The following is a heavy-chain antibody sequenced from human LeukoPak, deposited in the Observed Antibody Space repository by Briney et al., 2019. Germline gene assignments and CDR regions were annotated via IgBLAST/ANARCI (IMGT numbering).Heavy chain of an antibody. D-gene: IGHD3-9*01. CDR1: GYIFTGYY. Sequence: ASVKVSCKASGYIFTGYYVNWVRQAPGQGLEWVGWINPNSGGTNYAQKFQGRVTMTRDTFISTAYMELSRLRSDDTAVYYCARADYDILTSFPPFDYWGQGTLVTVSS. CDR2: INPNSGGT. J-gene: IGHJ4*02. CDR3: ARADYDILTSFPPFDY. V-gene: IGHV1-2*02.